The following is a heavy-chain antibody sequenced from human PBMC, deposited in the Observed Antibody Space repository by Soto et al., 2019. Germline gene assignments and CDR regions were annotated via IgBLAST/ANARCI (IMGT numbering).Heavy chain of an antibody. D-gene: IGHD2-2*01. Sequence: QVQLQESGPGLVKPSETLSLTCIVSGVSIRSGYCTWIRQSPGKGLEWIGYISHSGLRHYRASLQSRLTMSIETAKNQFSLNLTSVTAADKAIYDCATSNTTCPGCYSWGQGTLVTVSS. V-gene: IGHV4-59*01. CDR2: ISHSGLR. CDR3: ATSNTTCPGCYS. J-gene: IGHJ5*02. CDR1: GVSIRSGY.